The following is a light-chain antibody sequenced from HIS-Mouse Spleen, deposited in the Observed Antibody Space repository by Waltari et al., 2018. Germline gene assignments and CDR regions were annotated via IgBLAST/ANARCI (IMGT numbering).Light chain of an antibody. J-gene: IGKJ4*01. V-gene: IGKV4-1*01. CDR1: QSVLYSSNNENY. CDR2: CAS. CDR3: QQYYSTPT. Sequence: DIVMTQSPDSLAVSLGERATINCTSSQSVLYSSNNENYLAWYQQKPGQPPKLLIYCASTRESGFPGRFSGSRSWTDFTLTISSLQAEDVAVYYCQQYYSTPTFGGGTKVEIK.